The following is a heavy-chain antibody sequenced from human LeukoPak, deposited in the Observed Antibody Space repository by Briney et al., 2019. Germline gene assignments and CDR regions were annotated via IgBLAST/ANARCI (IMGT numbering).Heavy chain of an antibody. CDR2: ISWNSGSV. CDR1: GFTFDDYA. CDR3: ARDPPRYYDFWSGYYSYYFDY. Sequence: GGSLRLSCAASGFTFDDYAMHWVRQAPGKGLEWVSGISWNSGSVGYADSVKGRFTISRNNSKNTLYLQMNSLRAEDTAVYYCARDPPRYYDFWSGYYSYYFDYWGQGTLVTVSS. D-gene: IGHD3-3*01. J-gene: IGHJ4*02. V-gene: IGHV3-9*01.